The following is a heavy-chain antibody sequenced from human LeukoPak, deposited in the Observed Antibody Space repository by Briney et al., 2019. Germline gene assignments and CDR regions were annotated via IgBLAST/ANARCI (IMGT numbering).Heavy chain of an antibody. CDR3: ARSIVYSSDSDGGYYFDY. CDR1: GYTFTSFA. V-gene: IGHV1-3*01. CDR2: INAGNGNT. Sequence: ASVKVSCKASGYTFTSFATHWVRQAPGQRLEWMGWINAGNGNTKFSQHFQGRVSITRDTSASTAYMELSYLRSEDTALYFCARSIVYSSDSDGGYYFDYWGQGTLVTVSS. D-gene: IGHD6-19*01. J-gene: IGHJ4*02.